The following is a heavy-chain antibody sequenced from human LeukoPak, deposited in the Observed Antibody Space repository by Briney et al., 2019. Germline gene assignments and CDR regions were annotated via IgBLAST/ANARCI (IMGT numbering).Heavy chain of an antibody. D-gene: IGHD6-25*01. Sequence: GGSLTLSCAASAFTFTRYAMKWVRQAPGKGLEWVSTISGPGDNTYYAAYVKGRFTSARDNSKRTVYLQMNSLRGGDTAVYYCSREATSSSGWYIDYWGQGTLVTVSS. CDR3: SREATSSSGWYIDY. CDR1: AFTFTRYA. V-gene: IGHV3-23*01. J-gene: IGHJ4*02. CDR2: ISGPGDNT.